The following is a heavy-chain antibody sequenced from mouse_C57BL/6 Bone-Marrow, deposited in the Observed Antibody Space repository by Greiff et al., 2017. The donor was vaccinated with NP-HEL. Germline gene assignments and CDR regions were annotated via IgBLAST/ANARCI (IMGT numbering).Heavy chain of an antibody. J-gene: IGHJ2*01. CDR2: ISYSGST. CDR3: ARALTTVVDYYFDY. CDR1: GYSITSGYD. V-gene: IGHV3-1*01. D-gene: IGHD1-1*01. Sequence: EVHLVESGPGMVKPSQSLSLTCTVTGYSITSGYDWHWIRHFPGNKLEWMGYISYSGSTNYNPSLKSRISITHDTSKNHFFLKLNSVTTEDTATYYCARALTTVVDYYFDYWGQGTTLTVSS.